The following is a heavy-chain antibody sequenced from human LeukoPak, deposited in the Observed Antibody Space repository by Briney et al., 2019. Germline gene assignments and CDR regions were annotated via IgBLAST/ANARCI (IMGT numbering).Heavy chain of an antibody. CDR2: IYTSGST. J-gene: IGHJ5*02. V-gene: IGHV4-4*07. Sequence: SETLSPTCTVSGGSISSYYWSWIRQPAGKGLEWIGRIYTSGSTNYNPSLKSRVTMSVDTSKNQFSLKLSSVTAADTAVYYCARDAPSTLLSSSWYHWFDPWGQGTLVTVSS. D-gene: IGHD6-13*01. CDR3: ARDAPSTLLSSSWYHWFDP. CDR1: GGSISSYY.